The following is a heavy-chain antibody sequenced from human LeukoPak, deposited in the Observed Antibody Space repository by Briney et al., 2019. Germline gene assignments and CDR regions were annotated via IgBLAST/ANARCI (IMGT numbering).Heavy chain of an antibody. D-gene: IGHD6-13*01. J-gene: IGHJ4*02. Sequence: GGSLRLSCAASGFSFSFYAIHWVRQAPGKGLEWLTLIPYDGSIAYYADSVKGRFTISRDNSKNTVYLQMNSLRLEDTAMYYCAKDRYTSSWYQGFDYWGQGTLVTVSS. CDR2: IPYDGSIA. CDR3: AKDRYTSSWYQGFDY. CDR1: GFSFSFYA. V-gene: IGHV3-30-3*02.